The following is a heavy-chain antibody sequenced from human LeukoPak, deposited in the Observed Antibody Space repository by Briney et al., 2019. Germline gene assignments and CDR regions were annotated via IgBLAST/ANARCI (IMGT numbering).Heavy chain of an antibody. V-gene: IGHV1-46*01. CDR2: INPSGGST. CDR1: GYTFTSYY. Sequence: ASVNVSCKASGYTFTSYYMHWVRQAPGQGLEWMGIINPSGGSTSYAQKFQGRVTMTRDTSTSTVYMELSSPRSEDTAVFYCARDHYYDSRGYYQANWFDPWGQGTLVTVSS. J-gene: IGHJ5*02. CDR3: ARDHYYDSRGYYQANWFDP. D-gene: IGHD3-22*01.